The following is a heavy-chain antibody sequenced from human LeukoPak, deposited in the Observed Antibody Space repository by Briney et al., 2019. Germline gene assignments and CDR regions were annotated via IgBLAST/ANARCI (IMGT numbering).Heavy chain of an antibody. J-gene: IGHJ3*02. CDR1: GFTSRNYL. D-gene: IGHD5-18*01. Sequence: GGSLRLSCAASGFTSRNYLMNWVRQAPGKGLEWVSFISSTGGTIYYADSVKGRFTVSRDNGKNSLLLQMNSLRAEDTAVYYCARDSGLGYSSAFDIWGQGTMVTVSS. V-gene: IGHV3-48*01. CDR2: ISSTGGTI. CDR3: ARDSGLGYSSAFDI.